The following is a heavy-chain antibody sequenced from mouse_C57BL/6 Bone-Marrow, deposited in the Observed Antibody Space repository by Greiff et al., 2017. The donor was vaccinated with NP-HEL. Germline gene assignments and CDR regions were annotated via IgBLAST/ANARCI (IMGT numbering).Heavy chain of an antibody. CDR3: TRGWLTMGGY. Sequence: EVMLVESGEGLVKPGGSLKLSCAASGFTFSSYAMSWVRQTPEKRLEWVAYISSGGDYIYYADTVKGRFTISRDNARNTLYLQMSSLKSEDTAMYYCTRGWLTMGGYWGQGTLVTVSA. CDR2: ISSGGDYI. V-gene: IGHV5-9-1*02. D-gene: IGHD1-1*02. J-gene: IGHJ3*01. CDR1: GFTFSSYA.